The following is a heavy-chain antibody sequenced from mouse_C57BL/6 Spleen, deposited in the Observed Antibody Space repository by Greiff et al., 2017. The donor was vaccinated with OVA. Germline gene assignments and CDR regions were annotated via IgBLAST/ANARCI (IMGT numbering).Heavy chain of an antibody. Sequence: VQVVESGPGLVAPSQSLSITCTVSGFSFTSYGVSWVRQPPGKGLEWLGVIWGDGSTNYHSALISRLSISKDNSKSQVFLKLNSLQTDDTATYYCAKGNSGDYDDYYAMDYWGQGTSVTVSS. D-gene: IGHD2-4*01. CDR2: IWGDGST. J-gene: IGHJ4*01. CDR1: GFSFTSYG. V-gene: IGHV2-3*01. CDR3: AKGNSGDYDDYYAMDY.